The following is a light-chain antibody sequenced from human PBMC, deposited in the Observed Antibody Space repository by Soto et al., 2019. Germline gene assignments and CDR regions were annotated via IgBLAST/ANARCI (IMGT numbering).Light chain of an antibody. Sequence: DIQMTQSPSSLSASVGDRVTITCRASQSISSYLNWYQQKPGKAPKHLIYAASSLQSGVPSRFSGSGSGTDFTLTISSLQPEDFATYYCQQSYSTLGFGQGTRL. CDR1: QSISSY. CDR2: AAS. V-gene: IGKV1-39*01. J-gene: IGKJ5*01. CDR3: QQSYSTLG.